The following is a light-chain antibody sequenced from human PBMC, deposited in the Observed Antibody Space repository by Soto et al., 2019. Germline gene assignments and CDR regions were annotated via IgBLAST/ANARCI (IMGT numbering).Light chain of an antibody. Sequence: EIVLTQSPATLSLSPGERATLSCRASQSVSSYLAWYQQKPGQAPRLLIYDASNRATGIPARFSGSGSGTXXXXXXXXXXXXXFAVYYCQHRSNWPITFGQGTRLEIK. V-gene: IGKV3-11*01. J-gene: IGKJ5*01. CDR3: QHRSNWPIT. CDR1: QSVSSY. CDR2: DAS.